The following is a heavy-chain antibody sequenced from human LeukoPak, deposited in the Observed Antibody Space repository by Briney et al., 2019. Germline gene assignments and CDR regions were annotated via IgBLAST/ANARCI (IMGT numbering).Heavy chain of an antibody. CDR3: ARVQRGYSYGYLYYFDY. J-gene: IGHJ4*02. Sequence: GGSLRLSCAASGFTVSSNYMSWVRQAPGKGLEWVSVIYSGGSTYYADSVKGRFTISRDNSKNTLYLQMNSLRAEDTAVYYCARVQRGYSYGYLYYFDYWGQGTLVTVSS. CDR2: IYSGGST. V-gene: IGHV3-66*01. CDR1: GFTVSSNY. D-gene: IGHD5-18*01.